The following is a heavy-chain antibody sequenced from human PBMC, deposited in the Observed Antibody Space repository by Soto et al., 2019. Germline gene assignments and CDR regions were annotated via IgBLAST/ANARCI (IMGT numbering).Heavy chain of an antibody. V-gene: IGHV3-15*01. D-gene: IGHD4-17*01. CDR3: TTSHSGDYVDY. CDR2: IKSKTDGGTT. CDR1: DFTFSNAW. Sequence: EVQLVESGGGLVKPGGSLRLSCAASDFTFSNAWMSWVRQAPGKGLEWVGRIKSKTDGGTTDYAAPVKGRFTISGDNSKNTLYLQMNSLKTEDTAVYYCTTSHSGDYVDYWGQGTLVTVSS. J-gene: IGHJ4*02.